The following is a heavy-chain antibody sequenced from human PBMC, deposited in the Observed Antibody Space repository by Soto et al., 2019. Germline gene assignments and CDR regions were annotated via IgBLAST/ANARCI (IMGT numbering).Heavy chain of an antibody. V-gene: IGHV3-23*01. D-gene: IGHD3-16*02. CDR2: ISGSGGST. CDR1: GFTFSSYA. Sequence: GGSLRLSCAASGFTFSSYAMSWVRQAPGKGLEWVSAISGSGGSTYYADSVKGRFTISSDNSKTRLDLQMNSLRAEDTAVYYCAKDGPDYDYIWGSYPEHQTFDYWGQGTLVTVSS. J-gene: IGHJ4*02. CDR3: AKDGPDYDYIWGSYPEHQTFDY.